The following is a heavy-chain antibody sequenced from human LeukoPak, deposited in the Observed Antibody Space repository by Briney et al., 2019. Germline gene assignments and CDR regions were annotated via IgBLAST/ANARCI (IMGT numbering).Heavy chain of an antibody. J-gene: IGHJ4*02. CDR2: IKQDGSEK. Sequence: GGSLRLSCAASGFTFSDYWMTWVRQAPGKGLECVANIKQDGSEKYYVDSVKGRFTTSRDNAKNSLYLQMNSLRAEDTAVYYCAREDYDTSGPDYWGQGTLVTVSS. CDR1: GFTFSDYW. V-gene: IGHV3-7*01. D-gene: IGHD3-22*01. CDR3: AREDYDTSGPDY.